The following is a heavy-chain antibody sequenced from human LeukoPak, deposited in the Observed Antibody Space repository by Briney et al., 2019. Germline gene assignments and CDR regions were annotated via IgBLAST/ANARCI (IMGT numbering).Heavy chain of an antibody. J-gene: IGHJ4*02. CDR2: ISWNSGSI. CDR1: GFTFDDYA. Sequence: GRSLRLSCAASGFTFDDYAMHWVRQAPGKGLEWVSGISWNSGSIGYADSVKGRFTISRDNAKNSLYLQMNSLRAEDTALYYCARGGISSSGRGDYYFDYWGRGTLVTVSS. CDR3: ARGGISSSGRGDYYFDY. V-gene: IGHV3-9*01. D-gene: IGHD6-19*01.